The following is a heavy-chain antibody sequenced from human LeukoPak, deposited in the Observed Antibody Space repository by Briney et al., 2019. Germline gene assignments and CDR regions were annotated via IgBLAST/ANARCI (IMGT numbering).Heavy chain of an antibody. V-gene: IGHV1-69*13. CDR3: AREKGSTDYGMDV. CDR2: IIPIFGTA. CDR1: GGTFSSYA. D-gene: IGHD2-2*01. J-gene: IGHJ6*04. Sequence: SVKVSCKASGGTFSSYAISGVRQAPGQGLEWMGGIIPIFGTANYAQKFQGRVTITADESTSTAYMELSSLRSEDTAVYYCAREKGSTDYGMDVWGKGTTVTVSS.